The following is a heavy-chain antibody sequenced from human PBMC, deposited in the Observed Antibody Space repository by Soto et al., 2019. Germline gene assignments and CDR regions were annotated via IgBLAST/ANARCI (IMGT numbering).Heavy chain of an antibody. CDR2: ISAHNGNT. V-gene: IGHV1-18*01. CDR3: ARGRYGDY. Sequence: VHLVQSGAEVKKPGASVKVSCKASAYTFTSYAITWVRQAPGQGLEWMGWISAHNGNTDYAQKLQGRVIVTRDTSTSTAYMELRSLRSDDTAVYYCARGRYGDYWGQGALVTVSS. CDR1: AYTFTSYA. J-gene: IGHJ4*02. D-gene: IGHD1-1*01.